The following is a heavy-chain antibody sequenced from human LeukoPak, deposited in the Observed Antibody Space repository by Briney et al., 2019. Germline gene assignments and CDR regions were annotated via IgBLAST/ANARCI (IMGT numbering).Heavy chain of an antibody. CDR2: ISWDGSTT. Sequence: GGSLRLSCAASGFTFDDYAMHWVRQAPGKDLEWVSLISWDGSTTSYADSVKGRFTISRDNSKDSLYLQMSSLRAEDTALYYCAKKANGLYFDFWGQGTLVTVSS. V-gene: IGHV3-43D*03. CDR1: GFTFDDYA. D-gene: IGHD1-1*01. J-gene: IGHJ4*02. CDR3: AKKANGLYFDF.